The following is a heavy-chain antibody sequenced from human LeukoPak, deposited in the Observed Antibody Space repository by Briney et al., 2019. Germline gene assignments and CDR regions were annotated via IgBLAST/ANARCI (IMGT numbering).Heavy chain of an antibody. Sequence: ASVKVSCKASGYTFTSYDINWVRQATGQGLEWMGWMNPNSGNTGYAQKFQGRVTMTRNTSISTAYMELRSLRSDDTAVYYCARDRRRRSHGAFDIWGQGTMVTVSS. V-gene: IGHV1-8*01. CDR3: ARDRRRRSHGAFDI. CDR2: MNPNSGNT. J-gene: IGHJ3*02. CDR1: GYTFTSYD.